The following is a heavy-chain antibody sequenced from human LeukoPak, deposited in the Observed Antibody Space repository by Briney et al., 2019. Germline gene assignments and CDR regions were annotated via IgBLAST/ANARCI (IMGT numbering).Heavy chain of an antibody. J-gene: IGHJ4*02. CDR1: GGSISSSSYY. CDR2: IYYSGST. CDR3: ARTPSHHFWSGYYTGIAL. Sequence: SETLSLTCTVSGGSISSSSYYWGWIRQPPGKGLEWLGSIYYSGSTYYNPSLKSRVTISVDTSKNQFSLKLSSVTAADTAVYYCARTPSHHFWSGYYTGIALWGQGTLVTVSS. V-gene: IGHV4-39*01. D-gene: IGHD3-3*02.